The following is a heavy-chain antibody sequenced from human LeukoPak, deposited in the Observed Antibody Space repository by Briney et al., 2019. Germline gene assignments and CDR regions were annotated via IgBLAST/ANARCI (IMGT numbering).Heavy chain of an antibody. V-gene: IGHV4-4*07. J-gene: IGHJ4*02. CDR2: ISSSGNT. D-gene: IGHD5-12*01. Sequence: SETLSLTCTVSGGSISGFHWSWIRQPAGRGLEWIGRISSSGNTNYSPSLKSRVTMSVDTSKNQFSLRLTSVTAADTAVYYCARGFDSKSTYFDYWGQGTLVTVSS. CDR3: ARGFDSKSTYFDY. CDR1: GGSISGFH.